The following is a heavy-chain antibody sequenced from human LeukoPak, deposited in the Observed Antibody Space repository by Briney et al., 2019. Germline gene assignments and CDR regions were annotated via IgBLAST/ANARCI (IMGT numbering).Heavy chain of an antibody. Sequence: GGSLRLSCAASGFTFSSSSMTWVRQAPGKGLEWVANINEDGSEKYHVDSVKGRFTISRDNAKNSLYLQMNSLRAEDTALYYCATNSGWTIDYWGQGTLVTVSP. D-gene: IGHD1-1*01. J-gene: IGHJ4*02. CDR3: ATNSGWTIDY. CDR1: GFTFSSSS. CDR2: INEDGSEK. V-gene: IGHV3-7*02.